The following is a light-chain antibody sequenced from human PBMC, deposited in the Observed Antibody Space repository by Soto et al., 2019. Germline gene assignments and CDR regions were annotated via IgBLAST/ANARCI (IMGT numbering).Light chain of an antibody. V-gene: IGKV3D-20*01. CDR1: QSFRGL. CDR3: QQYGSSPIT. J-gene: IGKJ5*01. CDR2: DAS. Sequence: EIVMTQSPATLSVSPGERATLSCRASQSFRGLLAWYQQKPGLAPRLLIYDASSRATGIPDRFSGSGSGTDFTLTISRLEPEDFAVYYCQQYGSSPITFGQGTRLEIK.